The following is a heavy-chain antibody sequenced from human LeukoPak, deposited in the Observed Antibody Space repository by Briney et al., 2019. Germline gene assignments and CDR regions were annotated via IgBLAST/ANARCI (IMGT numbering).Heavy chain of an antibody. CDR3: AREKVGGWYPSWYYYGMDV. CDR2: IKQDGSEK. CDR1: GSTFSSYW. D-gene: IGHD6-19*01. V-gene: IGHV3-7*01. Sequence: GGSLRLSCAASGSTFSSYWVSWVRQAPGKGLEWVANIKQDGSEKYYVDSVKGRFTISRDNAKNSLYLQMNSLRAEDTAVYYCAREKVGGWYPSWYYYGMDVWGKGTTVTVSS. J-gene: IGHJ6*04.